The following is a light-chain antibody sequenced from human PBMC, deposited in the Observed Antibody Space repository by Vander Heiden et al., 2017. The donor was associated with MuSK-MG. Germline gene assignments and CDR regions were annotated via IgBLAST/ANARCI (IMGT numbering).Light chain of an antibody. CDR2: AAS. CDR1: QGISSY. V-gene: IGKV1-8*01. Sequence: AIRMTQSPSSLSASKGDRVTITCRASQGISSYLAWYQQKPGKAPKLLIYAASNLQSGVPSRFSGSGSGTDFTLTISCLQSEDFATYYCQQYYSYPQTFGQGTKVEIK. CDR3: QQYYSYPQT. J-gene: IGKJ1*01.